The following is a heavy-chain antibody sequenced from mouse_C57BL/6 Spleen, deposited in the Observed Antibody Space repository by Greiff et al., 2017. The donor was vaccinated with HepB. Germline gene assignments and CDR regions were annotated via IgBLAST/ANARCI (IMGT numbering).Heavy chain of an antibody. CDR2: IYPGDGDT. CDR1: GYAFSSSW. V-gene: IGHV1-82*01. J-gene: IGHJ1*03. CDR3: ARGYFDV. Sequence: VQLQQSGPELVKPGASVKISCKASGYAFSSSWMNWVKQRPGKGLEWIGRIYPGDGDTNYNGKFKGKATLTADKSSSTAYMQLSSLTSEDSAVYFCARGYFDVWGTGTTVTVSS.